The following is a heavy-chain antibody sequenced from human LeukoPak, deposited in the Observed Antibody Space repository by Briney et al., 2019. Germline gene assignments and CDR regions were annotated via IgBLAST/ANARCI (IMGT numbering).Heavy chain of an antibody. J-gene: IGHJ4*02. CDR1: GGSISNYF. D-gene: IGHD3-22*01. CDR3: ARGPDSSGYYNFDY. V-gene: IGHV4-4*07. CDR2: IYTTGRT. Sequence: PSETLSLTCTVSGGSISNYFWSWIRQPAGKGLEWIGRIYTTGRTDYNPSLKSRVTISVDTSKNQFSLKLSSVTAADTAVYYCARGPDSSGYYNFDYWGQGTLVTVSS.